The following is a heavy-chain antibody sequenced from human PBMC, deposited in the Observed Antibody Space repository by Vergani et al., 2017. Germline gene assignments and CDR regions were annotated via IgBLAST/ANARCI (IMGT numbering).Heavy chain of an antibody. CDR2: IYHGGNT. CDR3: TRGGGGVGSYYYPLDS. D-gene: IGHD1-26*01. J-gene: IGHJ4*02. Sequence: QVQLQESGPGLVKPSETLSLTCSVSGYSITSGYYWSWIRQPPGKGLEWIGSIYHGGNTYYSPSLRSRVTISVDTSRNQLSLKLTSVTAADTAVYYCTRGGGGVGSYYYPLDSWGQGTLVTVSS. CDR1: GYSITSGYY. V-gene: IGHV4-38-2*02.